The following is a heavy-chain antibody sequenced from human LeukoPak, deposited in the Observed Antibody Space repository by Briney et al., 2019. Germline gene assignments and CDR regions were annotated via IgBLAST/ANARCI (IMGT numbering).Heavy chain of an antibody. D-gene: IGHD3-10*01. CDR2: ISWNSGSI. J-gene: IGHJ3*02. V-gene: IGHV3-9*01. Sequence: GGSLRLSCAASGFTFDDYAMHWVRQAPGKGLEWVSGISWNSGSIGYADSVKGRFTISRDNAKNSLYLQMNSLRAEDTALYYCAKDLYGSGSYAFDIWGQGTMVTVSS. CDR1: GFTFDDYA. CDR3: AKDLYGSGSYAFDI.